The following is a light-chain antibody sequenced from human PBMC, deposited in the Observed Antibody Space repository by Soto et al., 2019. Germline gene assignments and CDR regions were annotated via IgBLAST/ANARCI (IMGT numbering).Light chain of an antibody. Sequence: QSVLTQPPSASATPGQRVTISCSGSSSNIGSNYVYWYQQLPGTAPKLLIYRNNQRPSGVPDRFSGSKSATSASLAISGLRSEDEADYYCAAWDDSLSGVVFGGGTQLTVL. V-gene: IGLV1-47*01. CDR1: SSNIGSNY. J-gene: IGLJ2*01. CDR3: AAWDDSLSGVV. CDR2: RNN.